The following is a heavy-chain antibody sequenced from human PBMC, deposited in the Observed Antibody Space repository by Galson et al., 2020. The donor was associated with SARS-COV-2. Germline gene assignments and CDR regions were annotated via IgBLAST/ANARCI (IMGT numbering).Heavy chain of an antibody. Sequence: SETLSLTCTVSGGSISSSSYYWGWIRQPPGKGLEWIGSIYYSGSTYYNPSLKSRVTISVDTSKNQFSLKLSSVTAADTAVYYCARPVIRCSGGSCYSGEWRNWFDPWGQGTLVTVSS. D-gene: IGHD2-15*01. J-gene: IGHJ5*02. CDR2: IYYSGST. CDR3: ARPVIRCSGGSCYSGEWRNWFDP. CDR1: GGSISSSSYY. V-gene: IGHV4-39*01.